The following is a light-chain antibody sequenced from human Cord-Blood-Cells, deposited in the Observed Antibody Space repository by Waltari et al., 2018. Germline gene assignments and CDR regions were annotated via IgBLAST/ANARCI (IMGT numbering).Light chain of an antibody. CDR1: KLGDKY. Sequence: SYELTQPPSVSVSPGQTASITCSGDKLGDKYACWYQQKPGQSPVLVIYQDSKRPSGIPERFSGSNSGNTDTLTIGGTQAMDEADYYCQAWDSSTVVFGGGTKLTVL. CDR2: QDS. J-gene: IGLJ2*01. V-gene: IGLV3-1*01. CDR3: QAWDSSTVV.